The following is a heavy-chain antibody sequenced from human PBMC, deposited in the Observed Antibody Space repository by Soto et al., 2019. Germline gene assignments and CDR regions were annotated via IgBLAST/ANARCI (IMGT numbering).Heavy chain of an antibody. Sequence: EVQLVESGGGLVKPGGSLRLSCAASGFTFSSYSMNWVRQAPGKGLEWVSSISSSSSYIYYADSVKGRFTISRDNAKNSLYLQMNSMRAEDTAVYYSARLPGGYCSGGSCAKGRWFDPWGQGTLVTVSS. D-gene: IGHD2-15*01. J-gene: IGHJ5*02. CDR2: ISSSSSYI. V-gene: IGHV3-21*01. CDR3: ARLPGGYCSGGSCAKGRWFDP. CDR1: GFTFSSYS.